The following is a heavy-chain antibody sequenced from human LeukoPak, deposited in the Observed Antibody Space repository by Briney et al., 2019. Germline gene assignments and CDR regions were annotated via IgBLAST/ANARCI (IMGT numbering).Heavy chain of an antibody. CDR1: GGSISSYY. V-gene: IGHV4-59*01. J-gene: IGHJ4*02. D-gene: IGHD3-10*01. CDR3: ARAGRSRGVIITEYYFDY. Sequence: SETLSLTCTVSGGSISSYYWSWVRQPPGKELEWIGYIYYSGCTNYNPSLKSRVTISVDTSKNQFSLKLSSVTAADTAVYYCARAGRSRGVIITEYYFDYWGQGTLVTVSS. CDR2: IYYSGCT.